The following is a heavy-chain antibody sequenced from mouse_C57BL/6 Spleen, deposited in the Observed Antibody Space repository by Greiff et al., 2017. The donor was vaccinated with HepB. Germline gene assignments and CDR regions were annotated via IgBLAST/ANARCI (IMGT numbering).Heavy chain of an antibody. J-gene: IGHJ3*01. V-gene: IGHV1-47*01. D-gene: IGHD2-5*01. CDR2: FHPYNDDT. Sequence: SGAELVKPGASVKMSCKASGYTFTTYPIEWMKQNHGKSLEWIGNFHPYNDDTKYNEKFKGKATLTVEKSSSTVYLELSRLTSDDSAVYYCARGYSNYLAWFAYWGQGTLVTVSA. CDR1: GYTFTTYP. CDR3: ARGYSNYLAWFAY.